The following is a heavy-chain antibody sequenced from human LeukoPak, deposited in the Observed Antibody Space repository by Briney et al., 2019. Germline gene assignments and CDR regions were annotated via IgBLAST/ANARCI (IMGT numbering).Heavy chain of an antibody. J-gene: IGHJ4*02. CDR1: GFTFSSYW. Sequence: GGSLRLSCAASGFTFSSYWMSWVRQAPGKGLEWVANIKQDGSEKYYVDSVKGRFTISRDNAKNSLYLQMNSLRAEDTAVYYCARDLGRYYDYVWGSYRPAGLDYWGQGTLVTVSS. CDR3: ARDLGRYYDYVWGSYRPAGLDY. CDR2: IKQDGSEK. D-gene: IGHD3-16*02. V-gene: IGHV3-7*01.